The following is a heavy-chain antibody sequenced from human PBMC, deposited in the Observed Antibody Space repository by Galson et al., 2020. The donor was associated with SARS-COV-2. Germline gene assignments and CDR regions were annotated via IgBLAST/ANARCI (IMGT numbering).Heavy chain of an antibody. J-gene: IGHJ4*02. CDR3: RQFALGAVPIDY. CDR1: GGSMNSGSYY. CDR2: VFITGTT. Sequence: SETLSLTCTVSGGSMNSGSYYWNWIRQPAGKGLEWIGHVFITGTTNYNPSLKSRDTISLDTSKNQFSLKLTSVTAADTAVYYCRQFALGAVPIDYWGQGTLVTVSS. D-gene: IGHD6-19*01. V-gene: IGHV4-61*09.